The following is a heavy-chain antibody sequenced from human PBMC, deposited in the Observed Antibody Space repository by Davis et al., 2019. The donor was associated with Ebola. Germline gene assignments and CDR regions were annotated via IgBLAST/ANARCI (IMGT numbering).Heavy chain of an antibody. J-gene: IGHJ6*03. CDR3: ARRYYDSRGVYYYMDV. V-gene: IGHV1-69*13. Sequence: SVKVSCKASGGTFSSYAISWVRQAPGQGLEWMGGIIPIFGTANYAQKFQGRVTITADESTSTAYMELSSLRSEDTAVYYCARRYYDSRGVYYYMDVWGKGTTVTVSS. CDR1: GGTFSSYA. D-gene: IGHD3-22*01. CDR2: IIPIFGTA.